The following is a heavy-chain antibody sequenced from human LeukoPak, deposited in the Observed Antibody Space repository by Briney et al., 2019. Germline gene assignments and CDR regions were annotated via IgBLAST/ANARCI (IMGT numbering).Heavy chain of an antibody. D-gene: IGHD5-12*01. V-gene: IGHV4-34*01. CDR2: INHSGST. CDR3: ARAGGESGYDYIFDY. Sequence: PSETLSLTCAVYGGSSSGYYWSWIRQSPGKGLEWIGEINHSGSTNYNPSLKSRVTISVDTSKNQFSLKLSSVTAADTAVYYCARAGGESGYDYIFDYWGQGTLVTVSS. CDR1: GGSSSGYY. J-gene: IGHJ4*02.